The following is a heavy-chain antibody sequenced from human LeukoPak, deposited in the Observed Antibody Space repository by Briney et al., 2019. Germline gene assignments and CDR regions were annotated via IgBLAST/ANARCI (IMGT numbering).Heavy chain of an antibody. CDR3: ARDRLGPSFSVSHFDL. Sequence: GGSLRLSCATSGFTFVDYGLSWVRRAPGKGLEGLCAINYNGAITDYADSVKGRFTISRDNAKTSLYLRMDSLRAEDTALYYCARDRLGPSFSVSHFDLWGQGTLVTVSS. D-gene: IGHD3-3*02. CDR1: GFTFVDYG. V-gene: IGHV3-20*04. J-gene: IGHJ4*02. CDR2: INYNGAIT.